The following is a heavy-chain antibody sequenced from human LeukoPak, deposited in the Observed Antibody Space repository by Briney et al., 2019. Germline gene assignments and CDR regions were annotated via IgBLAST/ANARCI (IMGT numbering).Heavy chain of an antibody. D-gene: IGHD3-10*01. V-gene: IGHV3-11*04. CDR2: ISSNNGRII. Sequence: GGSVRLSCAASGFSFSDYYMTWXRXAPGKGLEWLSYISSNNGRIIYYADSVKGRFTIFRDNTRNSLFLQMVSLRVEDTAVYYCARYYSDAFDVWGQGTVVTVPP. J-gene: IGHJ3*01. CDR1: GFSFSDYY. CDR3: ARYYSDAFDV.